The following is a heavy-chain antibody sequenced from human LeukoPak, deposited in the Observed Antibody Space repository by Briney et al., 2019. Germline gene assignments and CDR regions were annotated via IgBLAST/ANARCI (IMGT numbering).Heavy chain of an antibody. V-gene: IGHV4-34*01. CDR1: GGSFSGYY. CDR2: INHSGST. CDR3: ARGLEYFDY. Sequence: SETLSLTCAVYGGSFSGYYWSWIRQPPGKGLEWIGEINHSGSTNYNPSLKSRVTISVDTSKNQFSLKLSSVTAADTAVYYCARGLEYFDYWGQGTLVTVSS. J-gene: IGHJ4*02.